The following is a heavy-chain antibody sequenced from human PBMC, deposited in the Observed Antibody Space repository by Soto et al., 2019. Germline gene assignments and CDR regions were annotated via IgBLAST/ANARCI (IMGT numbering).Heavy chain of an antibody. Sequence: PGGFLRLSCAASGFTFSSYWMHWVRQAPGKGLVWVSRINSDGSSTSYADSVKGRFTISRDNAKNTLYLQMNSLRAEDTAVYYCAKDVLRFLEWLAFYGMDVWGQGTTVTVSS. CDR3: AKDVLRFLEWLAFYGMDV. J-gene: IGHJ6*02. CDR1: GFTFSSYW. CDR2: INSDGSST. V-gene: IGHV3-74*01. D-gene: IGHD3-3*01.